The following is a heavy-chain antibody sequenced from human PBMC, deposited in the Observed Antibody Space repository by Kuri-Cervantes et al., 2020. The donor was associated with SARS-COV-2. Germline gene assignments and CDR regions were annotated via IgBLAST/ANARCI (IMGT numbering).Heavy chain of an antibody. CDR2: INHSGST. V-gene: IGHV4-34*01. D-gene: IGHD4-17*01. CDR3: ARAYGFLRYIYYMDV. J-gene: IGHJ6*03. Sequence: SETLSLTCTVSGGSISSYYWSWIRQPAGKGLEWIGEINHSGSTNYNPSLKSRVTISVDTSSKQFSLNLSSVTAADTAVYYCARAYGFLRYIYYMDVWGRGTTVTISS. CDR1: GGSISSYY.